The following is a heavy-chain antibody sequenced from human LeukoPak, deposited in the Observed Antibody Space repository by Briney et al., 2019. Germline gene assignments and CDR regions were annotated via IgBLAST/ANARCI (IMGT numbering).Heavy chain of an antibody. Sequence: PSETLSLTCAVYGGSFSGYCWSWIRQPPGKGLEWIGEINHSGSTNYNPSLKSRVTISVDTSKNQFSLKLSSMTAAGTAVYYCASSTIFGVVANWFDPWGQGTLVTVSS. CDR1: GGSFSGYC. CDR3: ASSTIFGVVANWFDP. V-gene: IGHV4-34*01. J-gene: IGHJ5*02. D-gene: IGHD3-3*01. CDR2: INHSGST.